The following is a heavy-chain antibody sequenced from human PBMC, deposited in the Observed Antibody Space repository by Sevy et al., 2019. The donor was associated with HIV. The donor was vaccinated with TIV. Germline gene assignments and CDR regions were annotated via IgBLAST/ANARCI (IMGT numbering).Heavy chain of an antibody. CDR2: FSFGCGKI. J-gene: IGHJ4*02. Sequence: GGSLRFSCAASVFTFSKYSMSWIRQTPGKGLEWVSTFSFGCGKINYADSVKGRFTISRDDSRNTFYLQMNSLRAEDTAIYYCAREGCTKPHDYWGQGTLVTVSS. D-gene: IGHD2-8*01. CDR1: VFTFSKYS. CDR3: AREGCTKPHDY. V-gene: IGHV3-23*01.